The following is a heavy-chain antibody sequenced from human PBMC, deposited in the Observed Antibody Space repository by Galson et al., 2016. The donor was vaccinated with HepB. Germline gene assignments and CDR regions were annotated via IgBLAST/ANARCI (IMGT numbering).Heavy chain of an antibody. V-gene: IGHV3-30-3*01. Sequence: SLRLSCAASGFTLSSYVMYWVRQAPGKGLEWVAVISHDGSTKYYADSVKGRFTISRDNAKNTLYLQMNSLRAEDTAVYYCVRGRKGAAAAGLLTYYFYYYGMDVWGQGTTVTVSS. CDR2: ISHDGSTK. CDR1: GFTLSSYV. J-gene: IGHJ6*02. CDR3: VRGRKGAAAAGLLTYYFYYYGMDV. D-gene: IGHD6-13*01.